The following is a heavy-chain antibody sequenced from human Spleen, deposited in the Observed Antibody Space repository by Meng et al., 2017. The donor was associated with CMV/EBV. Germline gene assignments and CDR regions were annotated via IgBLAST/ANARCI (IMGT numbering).Heavy chain of an antibody. CDR1: GGTFSSYA. CDR3: ASSSGGDYYYGMDV. Sequence: SVKVSCKASGGTFSSYAISWVRQAPGQGLEWMGGIIPIFGTANYAQKFQGRVTITTDESTSTAYMELSSLRSEDTAVYYLASSSGGDYYYGMDVLGQGTTVTVSS. CDR2: IIPIFGTA. J-gene: IGHJ6*02. V-gene: IGHV1-69*05. D-gene: IGHD6-6*01.